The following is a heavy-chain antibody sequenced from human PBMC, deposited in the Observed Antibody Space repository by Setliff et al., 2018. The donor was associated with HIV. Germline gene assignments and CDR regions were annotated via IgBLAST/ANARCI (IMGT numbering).Heavy chain of an antibody. J-gene: IGHJ6*03. CDR1: GGSISSHY. CDR3: ARGFGSSRGGNYYYYYMDV. V-gene: IGHV4-59*11. D-gene: IGHD6-13*01. Sequence: SETLSLTCTVSGGSISSHYWSWIRQPPGKGLEWIGYIYYSGSTNYNPSLKSRVTISVDTSKNQFSLKLSSVTAADTAVYYCARGFGSSRGGNYYYYYMDVWGKGTTVTVSS. CDR2: IYYSGST.